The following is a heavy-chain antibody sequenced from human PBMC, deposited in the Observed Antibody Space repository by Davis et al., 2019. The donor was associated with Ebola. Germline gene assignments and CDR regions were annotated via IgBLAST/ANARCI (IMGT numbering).Heavy chain of an antibody. V-gene: IGHV3-53*04. CDR2: IYSGGST. J-gene: IGHJ4*02. CDR3: ARGWIQLSPFDY. CDR1: GFTFSSYE. Sequence: GESLKISCAASGFTFSSYEMNWVRQAPGKGLEWVSVIYSGGSTYYADSVKGRFTISRHNSKNTLYLQMNSLRAEDTAVYYCARGWIQLSPFDYWGQGTLVTVSS. D-gene: IGHD5-18*01.